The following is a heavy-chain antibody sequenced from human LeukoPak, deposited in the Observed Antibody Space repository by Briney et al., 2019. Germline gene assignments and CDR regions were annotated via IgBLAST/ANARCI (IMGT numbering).Heavy chain of an antibody. CDR1: GFTFSSYT. CDR2: ISNDGSDK. V-gene: IGHV3-30*04. CDR3: ARAGRFLEWLAYDY. J-gene: IGHJ4*02. D-gene: IGHD3-3*01. Sequence: AGGSLRLSCAASGFTFSSYTMHWVRQAPGKGLEWVAVISNDGSDKYYADSVKGRFTIFRDNSKNTLYLQMNSLRTEDTAVYYCARAGRFLEWLAYDYWGQGTLVTVSS.